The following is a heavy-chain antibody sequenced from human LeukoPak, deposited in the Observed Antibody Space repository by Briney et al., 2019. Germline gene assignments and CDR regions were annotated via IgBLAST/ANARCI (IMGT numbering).Heavy chain of an antibody. CDR2: MYYGGST. V-gene: IGHV4-39*07. Sequence: WVRQAPGKGLEWIGSMYYGGSTYYNPSLKSRVTISVDTSKNQFSLKLSSVTAADTAVYFCARDRGSITMIVDTSWGQGTLVTVSS. D-gene: IGHD3-22*01. CDR3: ARDRGSITMIVDTS. J-gene: IGHJ4*02.